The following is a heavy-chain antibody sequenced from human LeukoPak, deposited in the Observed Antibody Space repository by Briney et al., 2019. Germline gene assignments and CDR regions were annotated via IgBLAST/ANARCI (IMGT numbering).Heavy chain of an antibody. D-gene: IGHD4-17*01. CDR3: ARGGPLYGEIDFDY. V-gene: IGHV3-64*01. Sequence: GGSLRLSCTASGCTFSSCAMHWVRQAQGQGMEYVSAISSNWGSTYYANSVKGRFTISRDNSKNTLYLKMGSLRAEDMSVYYCARGGPLYGEIDFDYWGQGTLVTVSS. CDR1: GCTFSSCA. CDR2: ISSNWGST. J-gene: IGHJ4*02.